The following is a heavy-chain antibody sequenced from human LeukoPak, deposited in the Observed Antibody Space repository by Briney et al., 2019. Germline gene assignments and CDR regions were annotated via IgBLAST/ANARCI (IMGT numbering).Heavy chain of an antibody. D-gene: IGHD5-24*01. V-gene: IGHV1-69*04. Sequence: SVKVSCKASGGTFSSYAISWVRQAPGQGLEWMGRIIPIFGIANYAQKFQGRVTITADKSTSTAYMELSSLRSEDTAVYYCARGKSRDGYNSRYYYGMDVWGQGTTVTVS. CDR3: ARGKSRDGYNSRYYYGMDV. J-gene: IGHJ6*02. CDR2: IIPIFGIA. CDR1: GGTFSSYA.